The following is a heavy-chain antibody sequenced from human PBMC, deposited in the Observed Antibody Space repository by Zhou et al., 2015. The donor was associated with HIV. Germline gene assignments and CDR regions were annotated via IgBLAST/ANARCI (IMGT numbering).Heavy chain of an antibody. Sequence: QVQLVESGGGVVQPGRSLRLSCAASGFTLRSFGMHWVRQAPGKGLEWVAVIAYDGSHEYYGDSVKGRFTVSRDNSKNTLYLQMNSLRAEDTAVYYCARASYYYDSSGYYFFDYWGQGTLVTVSS. CDR3: ARASYYYDSSGYYFFDY. CDR1: GFTLRSFG. J-gene: IGHJ4*02. V-gene: IGHV3-30*03. D-gene: IGHD3-22*01. CDR2: IAYDGSHE.